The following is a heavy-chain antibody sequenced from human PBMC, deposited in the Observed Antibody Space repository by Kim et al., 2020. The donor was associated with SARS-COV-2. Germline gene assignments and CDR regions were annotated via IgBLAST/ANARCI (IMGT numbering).Heavy chain of an antibody. CDR1: GYRFTDYY. D-gene: IGHD3-10*01. Sequence: ASVKVSCKASGYRFTDYYLHWVRQAPGQGLEWMGRINPFNGDTIYEQKFHGRVTMARDTSISTAYMDLNRLTSDDTAVYYCARDRDMVRGVSTKFNWFDPWGQGTLVTVSS. CDR2: INPFNGDT. CDR3: ARDRDMVRGVSTKFNWFDP. J-gene: IGHJ5*02. V-gene: IGHV1-2*06.